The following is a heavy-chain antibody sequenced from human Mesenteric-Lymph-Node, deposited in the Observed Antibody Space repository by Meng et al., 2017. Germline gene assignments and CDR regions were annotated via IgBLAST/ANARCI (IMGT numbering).Heavy chain of an antibody. CDR1: GFTFSNYA. D-gene: IGHD2-2*01. CDR2: IYSGGST. CDR3: ARDCSSTSCYERLLFDY. J-gene: IGHJ4*02. Sequence: GESLKISCAASGFTFSNYAMSWVRQAPGKGLEWVSVIYSGGSTYYADSVKGRFTISRDNAKNSLYLQMNSLRAEDTAVYYCARDCSSTSCYERLLFDYWGQGTLVTVSS. V-gene: IGHV3-66*01.